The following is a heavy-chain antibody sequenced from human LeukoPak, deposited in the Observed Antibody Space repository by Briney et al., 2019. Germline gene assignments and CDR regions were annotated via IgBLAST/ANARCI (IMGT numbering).Heavy chain of an antibody. CDR2: IYYSGCT. J-gene: IGHJ5*02. CDR1: GGSISSGDYY. CDR3: ARGYCGGDCYPLPFDP. V-gene: IGHV4-30-4*08. D-gene: IGHD2-21*01. Sequence: SETLSLTCTVSGGSISSGDYYWSWIRQPPGKGREWIGYIYYSGCTYYNPSLKSRVTISVDTSKNQFSLKLSSVTAADTAVYYCARGYCGGDCYPLPFDPWGQGTLVTVSS.